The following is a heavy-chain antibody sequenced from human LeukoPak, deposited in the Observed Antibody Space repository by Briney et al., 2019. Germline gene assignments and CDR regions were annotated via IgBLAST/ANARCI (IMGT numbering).Heavy chain of an antibody. J-gene: IGHJ4*02. V-gene: IGHV5-51*01. CDR3: ARALVGAATPSY. D-gene: IGHD2-15*01. Sequence: GESLKISCKGSGYSFTTYWIAWVRQMPGKGLEWVGVIYPGDSDTRYSPSFQGQVTLSADKSISTAYLQWSSLKASDTAIYYRARALVGAATPSYWGQGTLVTVSS. CDR2: IYPGDSDT. CDR1: GYSFTTYW.